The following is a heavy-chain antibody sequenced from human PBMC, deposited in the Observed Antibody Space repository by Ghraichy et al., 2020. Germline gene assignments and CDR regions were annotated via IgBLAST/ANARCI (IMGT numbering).Heavy chain of an antibody. J-gene: IGHJ6*02. CDR1: GFIFSSYG. CDR2: ISHSGGDT. Sequence: GSLRLSCAASGFIFSSYGMHWVRQARGKGLEYVSSISHSGGDTFYANSVKGRFTISRDNSKNTMYLQMDSLRVEDTAVYFCTRRRTHGDHYYGMDVWGQGTTVTVSS. D-gene: IGHD3-10*01. CDR3: TRRRTHGDHYYGMDV. V-gene: IGHV3-64*01.